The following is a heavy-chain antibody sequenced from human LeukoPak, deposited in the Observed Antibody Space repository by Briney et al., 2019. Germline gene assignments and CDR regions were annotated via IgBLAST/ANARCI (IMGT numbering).Heavy chain of an antibody. CDR3: ATDRSVVPGAIGYMDV. CDR1: GGTFSSYA. J-gene: IGHJ6*03. CDR2: IIPMFGTA. D-gene: IGHD2-2*01. Sequence: GASVKVSCKASGGTFSSYAISWVRQAPGQGLEWMGGIIPMFGTANYAQKFQGRVTITADESTSTAYMELSSLRSEDTAVYARATDRSVVPGAIGYMDVWGKGTTVTVSS. V-gene: IGHV1-69*13.